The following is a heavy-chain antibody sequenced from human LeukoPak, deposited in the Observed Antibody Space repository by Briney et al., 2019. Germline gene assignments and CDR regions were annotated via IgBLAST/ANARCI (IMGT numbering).Heavy chain of an antibody. J-gene: IGHJ4*02. V-gene: IGHV3-33*01. CDR1: GFTFSSYG. CDR3: ARQSLEGATLGY. D-gene: IGHD1-26*01. Sequence: GRSLRLSCAASGFTFSSYGMHWVRQAPGKGLEWVAVIWYDGSNKYYADSVKGRFTISRDNSKNTLYLQMNSLRAEDTAVYYCARQSLEGATLGYWGQGTLVTVSS. CDR2: IWYDGSNK.